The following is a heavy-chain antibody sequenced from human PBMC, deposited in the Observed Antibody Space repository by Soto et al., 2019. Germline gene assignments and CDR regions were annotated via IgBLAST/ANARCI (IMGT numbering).Heavy chain of an antibody. J-gene: IGHJ2*01. V-gene: IGHV1-2*02. Sequence: ASVKVSCKASGYTFTGYYMHWVRQAPGQGLEWMGWINPNSGGTNYAQKFQGRVTMTRDTSISTACMELSRLRSDDTAVYYCARVVVTAIPWYFDLWGRGTLVTVSS. D-gene: IGHD2-21*02. CDR2: INPNSGGT. CDR1: GYTFTGYY. CDR3: ARVVVTAIPWYFDL.